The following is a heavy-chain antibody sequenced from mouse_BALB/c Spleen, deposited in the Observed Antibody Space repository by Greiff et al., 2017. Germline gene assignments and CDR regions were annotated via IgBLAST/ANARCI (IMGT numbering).Heavy chain of an antibody. CDR3: ARSSTGTGAMDY. J-gene: IGHJ4*01. V-gene: IGHV3-2*02. CDR1: GYSITSDYA. Sequence: ESGPGLVKPSQSLSLTCTVTGYSITSDYAWNWIRQFPGNKLEWMGYISYSGSTSYNPSLKSRISITRDTSKNQFFLQLNSVTTEDTATYYCARSSTGTGAMDYWGQGTSVTVSS. CDR2: ISYSGST. D-gene: IGHD4-1*01.